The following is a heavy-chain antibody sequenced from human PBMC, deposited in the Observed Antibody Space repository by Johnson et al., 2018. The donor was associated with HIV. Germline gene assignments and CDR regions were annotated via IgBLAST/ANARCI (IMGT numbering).Heavy chain of an antibody. V-gene: IGHV3-30-3*01. CDR2: ISYDGSNK. D-gene: IGHD2-15*01. Sequence: QVQLVESGGGLVQPGGSLRLSCAAPGFTFSSYAMHWVRQAPGQGLEWVAVISYDGSNKYYADSVKGRFTISRDNSKNTLYLQLNSLTAEDTAVYYCARAGIVFDIWGQGTMVTVSS. CDR1: GFTFSSYA. J-gene: IGHJ3*02. CDR3: ARAGIVFDI.